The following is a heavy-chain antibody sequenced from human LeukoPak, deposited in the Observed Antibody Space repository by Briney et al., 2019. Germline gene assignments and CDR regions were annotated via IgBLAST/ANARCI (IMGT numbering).Heavy chain of an antibody. J-gene: IGHJ4*02. CDR3: AKPVGYDSSGFDY. Sequence: GGSLRLPCAASGFTFDDYGMSWVRQAPGKGLEWVSGINWNGGSTGYVDSVKGRFTISRDNAKNSLYLQMNSLRAEDTALYYCAKPVGYDSSGFDYWGREPWSPSPQ. CDR1: GFTFDDYG. CDR2: INWNGGST. V-gene: IGHV3-20*04. D-gene: IGHD3-22*01.